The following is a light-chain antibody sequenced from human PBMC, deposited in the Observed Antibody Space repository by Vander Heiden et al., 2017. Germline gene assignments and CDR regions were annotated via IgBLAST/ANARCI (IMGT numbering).Light chain of an antibody. Sequence: QSVLTQPPSVSEAPQQRVTISCSGSNSNAGNNGVNWYQHLPGKAPKLLIYNDDLLTSGVSDRFSGSRSGASASLAISGLQAEDEGDYYCASWDDSLNAVVFGGGTKLAVL. V-gene: IGLV1-36*01. CDR2: NDD. CDR1: NSNAGNNG. CDR3: ASWDDSLNAVV. J-gene: IGLJ2*01.